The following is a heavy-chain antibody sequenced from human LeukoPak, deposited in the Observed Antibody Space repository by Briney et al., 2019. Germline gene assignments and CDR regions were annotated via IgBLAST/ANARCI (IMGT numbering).Heavy chain of an antibody. CDR1: GYTFTGYY. CDR2: INPNSGGT. D-gene: IGHD3-10*01. CDR3: ARSANYYGSGSWTTEKYYFDY. V-gene: IGHV1-2*02. Sequence: ASVTVSCKASGYTFTGYYMHWVRQAPGQGLEWMGWINPNSGGTNYAQKFQGRVTMTRDTSISTAYMELSRLRSDDTAVYYCARSANYYGSGSWTTEKYYFDYWGQGTLVTVSS. J-gene: IGHJ4*02.